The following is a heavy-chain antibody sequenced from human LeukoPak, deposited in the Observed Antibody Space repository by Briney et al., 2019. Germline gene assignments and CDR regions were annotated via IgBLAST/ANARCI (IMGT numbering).Heavy chain of an antibody. Sequence: PGGSLRLSCAASGFTFNNYAMTWVRQAPGKGLEWVSAISGSGSNTYYADSVKGRFTISRDNSKKTLYLQMNGLRAEDTAVYYCAKNWWLRVFCWFDPWGQGTLVTVSS. J-gene: IGHJ5*02. CDR3: AKNWWLRVFCWFDP. V-gene: IGHV3-23*01. CDR2: ISGSGSNT. CDR1: GFTFNNYA. D-gene: IGHD5-12*01.